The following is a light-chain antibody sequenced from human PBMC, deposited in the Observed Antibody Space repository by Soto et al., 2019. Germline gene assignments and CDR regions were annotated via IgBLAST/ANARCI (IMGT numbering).Light chain of an antibody. CDR1: SSDVGGYNY. CDR2: EVS. V-gene: IGLV2-14*01. Sequence: QSALTQPASVSGSPGQSITISCTGTSSDVGGYNYVSWYQQHPVKAPKLMIYEVSNRPSGVSNRFSGSKSGNTASLTISGLQAEDEAYYYCSSYTSSSTYVFGTGTKLTVL. CDR3: SSYTSSSTYV. J-gene: IGLJ1*01.